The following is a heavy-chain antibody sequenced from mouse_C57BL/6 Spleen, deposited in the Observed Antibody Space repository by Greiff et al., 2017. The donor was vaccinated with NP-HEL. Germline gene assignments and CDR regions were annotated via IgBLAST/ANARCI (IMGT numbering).Heavy chain of an antibody. J-gene: IGHJ4*01. Sequence: VKLVESGAELVKPGASVKMSCKASGYTFTSYWITWVKQRPGQGLEWIGDIYPGSGSTNYNEKFKSKATLTVDTSSSPAYMQLSSLTSEDSAVYYCARGSSGYDYAMDYWGQGTSVTVSS. CDR3: ARGSSGYDYAMDY. CDR2: IYPGSGST. V-gene: IGHV1-55*01. D-gene: IGHD3-2*02. CDR1: GYTFTSYW.